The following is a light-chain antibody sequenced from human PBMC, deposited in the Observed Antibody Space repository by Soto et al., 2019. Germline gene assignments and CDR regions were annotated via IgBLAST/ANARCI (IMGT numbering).Light chain of an antibody. CDR2: DAS. Sequence: DIQMNQSPSTLSGSVGDRVTITCRASQSVSGWLSWYQQKPGEAPKLLIYDASALPRGVPSRFSGSGSGTKFTLTIASLQPDDFATYYCQQYETFSGTFGPGTKVDIK. V-gene: IGKV1-5*01. CDR3: QQYETFSGT. J-gene: IGKJ1*01. CDR1: QSVSGW.